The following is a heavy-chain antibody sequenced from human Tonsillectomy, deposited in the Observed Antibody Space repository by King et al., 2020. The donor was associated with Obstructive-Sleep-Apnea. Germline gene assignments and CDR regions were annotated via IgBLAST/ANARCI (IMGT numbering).Heavy chain of an antibody. CDR2: IKQDGSEK. J-gene: IGHJ3*02. CDR1: GFTFSSYW. D-gene: IGHD6-13*01. CDR3: ASLGSSSWYDAFDI. Sequence: VQLVESGGGLVQPGGSLRLSCAASGFTFSSYWMSWVRQAPGKGLEWVANIKQDGSEKYYVDSVKGRFTISRDNAKNLLYLQMNSLRAEDTAVYYCASLGSSSWYDAFDIWGQGTMVTVSS. V-gene: IGHV3-7*01.